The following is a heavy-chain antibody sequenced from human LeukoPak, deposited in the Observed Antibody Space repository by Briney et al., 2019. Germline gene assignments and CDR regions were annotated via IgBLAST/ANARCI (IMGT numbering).Heavy chain of an antibody. CDR2: ISGSGGST. Sequence: GGSLRLSCAASGFTFSSYWMSWVRQAPGKGLEWVSAISGSGGSTYYADSVKGRFTISRDNSKNTLYLQMNSLRAEDTAVYYCAKGSPMVRGVIGDYWGQGTLVTVSS. D-gene: IGHD3-10*01. V-gene: IGHV3-23*01. CDR3: AKGSPMVRGVIGDY. CDR1: GFTFSSYW. J-gene: IGHJ4*02.